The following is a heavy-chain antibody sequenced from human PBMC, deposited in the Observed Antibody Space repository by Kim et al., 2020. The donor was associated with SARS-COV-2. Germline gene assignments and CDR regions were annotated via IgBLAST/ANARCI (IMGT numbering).Heavy chain of an antibody. CDR2: IWLDGSNK. CDR3: GRGRGSYYYYMDV. J-gene: IGHJ6*03. V-gene: IGHV3-33*01. D-gene: IGHD3-16*01. Sequence: GGSLRHSCAASGFTFSSYGIHWVRQAPGKGLEWVAVIWLDGSNKYYADSVKGRFTVSRDNSKNILYLQMNSLRVEDTAVYFCGRGRGSYYYYMDVWGKGTTVTVSS. CDR1: GFTFSSYG.